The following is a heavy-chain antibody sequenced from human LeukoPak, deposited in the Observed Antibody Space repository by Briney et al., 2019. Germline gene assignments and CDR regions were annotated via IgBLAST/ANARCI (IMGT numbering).Heavy chain of an antibody. J-gene: IGHJ6*03. Sequence: PSETLSLTCTVSGGSISSSSYYWGWIRQPPGKGLEWIGSIYYSGSTYYNPSLKSRVTISVDTSKNQFSLKLSSVTAADTAVYYCATEREGCSSTSCFSYYYYMDVWGKGTTVTISS. CDR3: ATEREGCSSTSCFSYYYYMDV. CDR1: GGSISSSSYY. CDR2: IYYSGST. D-gene: IGHD2-2*01. V-gene: IGHV4-39*01.